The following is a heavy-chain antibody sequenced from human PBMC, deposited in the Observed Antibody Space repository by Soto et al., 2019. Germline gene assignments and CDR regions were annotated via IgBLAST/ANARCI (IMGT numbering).Heavy chain of an antibody. CDR3: ARDVGSYHYDSGGWAFDY. Sequence: EVQLVESGGGSVQPGGSLRLSCAASGFTFSNYWMSWVRQAPGKGLEWVANIKQDGSEKYYVDSVMGRFTISRDNAKNSLYLQMNSLGAEDTAVYYCARDVGSYHYDSGGWAFDYWGQGTLVTVSS. CDR1: GFTFSNYW. V-gene: IGHV3-7*03. D-gene: IGHD3-22*01. CDR2: IKQDGSEK. J-gene: IGHJ4*02.